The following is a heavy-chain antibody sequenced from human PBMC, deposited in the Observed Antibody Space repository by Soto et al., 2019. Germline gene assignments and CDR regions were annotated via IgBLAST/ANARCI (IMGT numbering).Heavy chain of an antibody. CDR1: GASISNYY. V-gene: IGHV4-59*12. CDR2: IYYSGNT. CDR3: ARMIAAAGTEYFDY. D-gene: IGHD6-13*01. J-gene: IGHJ4*02. Sequence: ASETLSLTCTVSGASISNYYWNWIRRSPGKELEWIGFIYYSGNTNYNPSLKSRVTMSVDTSKNQFSLRLSSVTAADTAVYYCARMIAAAGTEYFDYWGQGTLVTVSS.